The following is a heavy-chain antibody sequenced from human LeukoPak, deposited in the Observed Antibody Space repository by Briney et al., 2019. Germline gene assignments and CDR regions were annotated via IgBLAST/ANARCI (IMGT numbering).Heavy chain of an antibody. CDR3: ARVRVGYCTSTSCQYFEY. CDR1: GFTFSTYP. Sequence: GGSLRLSCAASGFTFSTYPMHWVRQAPGKGLEWVALVSYDGSNKYYADSVKGRFTVSRDNSKNTLFLQINSLRTEDTAVYYCARVRVGYCTSTSCQYFEYWGQGTLVSVSS. J-gene: IGHJ4*02. D-gene: IGHD2-2*01. CDR2: VSYDGSNK. V-gene: IGHV3-30*04.